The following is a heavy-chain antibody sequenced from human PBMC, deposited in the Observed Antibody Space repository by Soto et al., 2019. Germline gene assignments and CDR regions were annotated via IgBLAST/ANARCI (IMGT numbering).Heavy chain of an antibody. CDR3: ARHDYEEEDAFDI. Sequence: QLQLQESGPGLVKPSETLSLTCTVSGGSLSSSSYYWGWIRQPPGKGLEWIGSIYYSGSTYYNPSLKSRVTISVDTSQNQFSLKPSSVTAADTAVYYCARHDYEEEDAFDIWGQGTMVTVSS. J-gene: IGHJ3*02. V-gene: IGHV4-39*01. CDR1: GGSLSSSSYY. CDR2: IYYSGST. D-gene: IGHD4-17*01.